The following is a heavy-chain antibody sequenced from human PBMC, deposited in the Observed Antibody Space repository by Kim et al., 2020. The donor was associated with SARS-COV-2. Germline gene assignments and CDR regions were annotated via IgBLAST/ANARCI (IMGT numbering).Heavy chain of an antibody. CDR3: AKCHSGWGNVAVDI. CDR1: GFTFDSYA. D-gene: IGHD3-10*01. CDR2: ISGGGAKT. Sequence: GGSLRLSCAASGFTFDSYAMSWVRQAPGKGLEWVSYISGGGAKTYYAGSVKGRFTISRDNSKNTLFLQLNSLRAEDTALYYCAKCHSGWGNVAVDIWGLGTMVTVSS. J-gene: IGHJ3*02. V-gene: IGHV3-23*01.